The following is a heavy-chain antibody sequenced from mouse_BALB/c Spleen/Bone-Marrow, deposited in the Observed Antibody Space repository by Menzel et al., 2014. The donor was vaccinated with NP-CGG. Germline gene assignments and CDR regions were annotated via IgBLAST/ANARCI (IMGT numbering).Heavy chain of an antibody. CDR3: ARENYGSSPAY. Sequence: EVQLQQSGPELVKPGASVKVSCKASGYAFTSYNMYWVKQSHGKSLEWIGHIDPYNGGTSYNQKFKGKATLTSDKSSXTAYMHLNSLTSEDSAVYYCARENYGSSPAYWGQGTLVTVSA. D-gene: IGHD1-1*01. V-gene: IGHV1S135*01. J-gene: IGHJ3*01. CDR1: GYAFTSYN. CDR2: IDPYNGGT.